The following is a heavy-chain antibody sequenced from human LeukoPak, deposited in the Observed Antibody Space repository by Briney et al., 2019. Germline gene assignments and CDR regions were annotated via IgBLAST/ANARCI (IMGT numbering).Heavy chain of an antibody. CDR1: GGSFSGYY. CDR2: INHSGST. CDR3: ARRVTRQLWSPSNWFDP. J-gene: IGHJ5*02. Sequence: PSETLSLTCAVYGGSFSGYYWSWIRQPPGKGLEWIGEINHSGSTNYNPSLKSRVTISVDTSKNQFSLKLSSVTAADTAVYYCARRVTRQLWSPSNWFDPWGQGTLVTVSS. D-gene: IGHD5-18*01. V-gene: IGHV4-34*01.